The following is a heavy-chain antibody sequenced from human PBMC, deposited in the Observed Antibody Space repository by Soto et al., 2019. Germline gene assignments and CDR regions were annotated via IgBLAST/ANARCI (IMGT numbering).Heavy chain of an antibody. CDR3: AHRHCSSTSCYKGVGWFDP. V-gene: IGHV2-5*02. D-gene: IGHD2-2*02. J-gene: IGHJ5*02. CDR1: GFSLSTSGVG. CDR2: IYWDDDK. Sequence: SGPTLVKPTQTLTLTCTFSGFSLSTSGVGVGWIRQPPGKALEWLALIYWDDDKRYSPSLKSRLTITKDTSKNQVVLTMTNMDPVDPATYYCAHRHCSSTSCYKGVGWFDPWGQGTLVTVSS.